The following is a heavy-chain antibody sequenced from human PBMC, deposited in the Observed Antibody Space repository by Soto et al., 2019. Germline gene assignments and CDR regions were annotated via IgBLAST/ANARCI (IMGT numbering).Heavy chain of an antibody. CDR2: TYYRSKWYN. Sequence: QTLSLTCAISGDSVSSNSAAWNWIRQSPSRGLEWLGRTYYRSKWYNDYAVSVKSRITINPDTSKNQFSLQLNSVTPEDTAVYYCARDDWGQQLVRGRGFYYGMDVWGQGTTVTVSS. CDR1: GDSVSSNSAA. D-gene: IGHD6-13*01. CDR3: ARDDWGQQLVRGRGFYYGMDV. J-gene: IGHJ6*02. V-gene: IGHV6-1*01.